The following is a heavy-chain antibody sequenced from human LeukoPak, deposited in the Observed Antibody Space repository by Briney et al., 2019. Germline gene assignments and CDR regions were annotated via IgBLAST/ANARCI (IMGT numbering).Heavy chain of an antibody. CDR1: AFSVSNHY. CDR2: IYNPDHT. Sequence: RVSCAASAFSVSNHYVTWVRQAPGLGLEWASVIYNPDHTYYADSVKGRFTISRDNSKNTLYLQMNSLRPEDTAVYYCAKPFYYDSSFSTRAFGFWGKGTLVTVS. V-gene: IGHV3-53*01. D-gene: IGHD3-22*01. CDR3: AKPFYYDSSFSTRAFGF. J-gene: IGHJ3*01.